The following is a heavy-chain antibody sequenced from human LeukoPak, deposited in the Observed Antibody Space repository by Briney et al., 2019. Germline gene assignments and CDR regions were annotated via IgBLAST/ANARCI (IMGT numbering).Heavy chain of an antibody. D-gene: IGHD3-3*01. Sequence: GGSLRLSCAASGFTSSTYWMHWVRQGPGKSLVWVSRISTVGSITTYADSVRGRFTISRDNAKNTLYLQMKSLTAEDTAIYFCASAPFSVFGVVSWGQGTLVTVSS. V-gene: IGHV3-74*03. CDR1: GFTSSTYW. J-gene: IGHJ5*02. CDR3: ASAPFSVFGVVS. CDR2: ISTVGSIT.